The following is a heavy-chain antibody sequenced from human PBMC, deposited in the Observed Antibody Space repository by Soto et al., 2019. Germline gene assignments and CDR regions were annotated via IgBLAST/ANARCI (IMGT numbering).Heavy chain of an antibody. J-gene: IGHJ6*03. V-gene: IGHV3-23*01. CDR3: AKRNSGYDYYYYYYMDV. CDR1: GFTFSSYA. CDR2: ISGSGGST. Sequence: EVQLLESGGGLVQPGGSLRLSCAASGFTFSSYAMSWVRQAPGKGLEWVSAISGSGGSTYYADSVKGRFTISRDNSKNTLYLQMNSLRAEHTAVYYCAKRNSGYDYYYYYYMDVWGKGTTVTVSS. D-gene: IGHD5-12*01.